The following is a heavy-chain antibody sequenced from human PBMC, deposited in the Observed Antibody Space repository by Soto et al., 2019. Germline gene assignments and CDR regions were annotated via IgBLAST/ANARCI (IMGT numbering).Heavy chain of an antibody. Sequence: PGGSLRLSCAASGFTVNNNYMNWVRQAPGKGLEWVSVIYSGGSTYYADSVKGRFTISRDNSKSTLYLQMNSLRAEDTAVYYCIKAGGWLIPGTVDVWGQGTTVTVSS. CDR3: IKAGGWLIPGTVDV. CDR2: IYSGGST. V-gene: IGHV3-53*01. J-gene: IGHJ6*02. CDR1: GFTVNNNY. D-gene: IGHD6-19*01.